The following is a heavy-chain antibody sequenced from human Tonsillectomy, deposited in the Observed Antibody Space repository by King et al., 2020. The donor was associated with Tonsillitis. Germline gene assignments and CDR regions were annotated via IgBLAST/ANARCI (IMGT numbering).Heavy chain of an antibody. D-gene: IGHD2-21*02. Sequence: QLVQSGGGVVQTGRSRRLSCAASGFTFSSYGMHWVRQAPGKGLEWVAVISNDGSNKYYADSVKGRFTISRDNSKNTLYLQMNSLRPEDTAVYYCANGRLLFPPCENWGHGTLVTVSS. CDR3: ANGRLLFPPCEN. CDR1: GFTFSSYG. V-gene: IGHV3-30*18. J-gene: IGHJ1*01. CDR2: ISNDGSNK.